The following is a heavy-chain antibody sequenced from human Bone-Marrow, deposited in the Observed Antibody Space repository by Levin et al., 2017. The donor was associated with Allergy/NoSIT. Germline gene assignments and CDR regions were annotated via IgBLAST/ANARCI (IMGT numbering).Heavy chain of an antibody. CDR2: IYGGGST. CDR1: GLSVSNDY. D-gene: IGHD1-7*01. CDR3: AGGPYRGNYWAGDY. J-gene: IGHJ4*02. V-gene: IGHV3-66*01. Sequence: GGSLRLSCAVSGLSVSNDYLSWVRQAPGKGLEWVSVIYGGGSTYYAESVQGRFTISRDGSKNTLHLQMNRLRVADTAVYYCAGGPYRGNYWAGDYWGQGTLVTVSS.